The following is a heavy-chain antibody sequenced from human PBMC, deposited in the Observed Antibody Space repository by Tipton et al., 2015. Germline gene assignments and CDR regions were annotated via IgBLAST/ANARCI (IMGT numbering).Heavy chain of an antibody. CDR2: IYYSGNT. J-gene: IGHJ6*02. Sequence: GLVKPSETLSLTCTVSGGSISSSSYYWDWIRQPPGKGLEWIGSIYYSGNTYYNPSLKSRVTISVDTSKNQFSLKLRSVTAADTAVYYCVRRPLRYYYAMDVWGQGTTVTVSS. CDR3: VRRPLRYYYAMDV. V-gene: IGHV4-39*01. CDR1: GGSISSSSYY.